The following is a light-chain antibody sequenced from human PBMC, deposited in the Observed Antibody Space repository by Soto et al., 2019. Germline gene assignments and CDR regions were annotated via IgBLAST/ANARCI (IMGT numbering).Light chain of an antibody. CDR2: GAS. CDR3: QQYGSSPWT. V-gene: IGKV3-20*01. J-gene: IGKJ1*01. CDR1: QSLSTN. Sequence: EIVLTQSPGTLSLSPGERATLSFRASQSLSTNLAWYQQKPGQAPRLLIYGASSRATGIPDRFSGSGSGTDFTLSISRLEPEDFAVYYCQQYGSSPWTFGQGTKVDI.